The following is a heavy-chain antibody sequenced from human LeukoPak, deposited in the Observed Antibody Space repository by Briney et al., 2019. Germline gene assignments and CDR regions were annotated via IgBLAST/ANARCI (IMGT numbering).Heavy chain of an antibody. CDR3: ARDGPCGSTSSYALDY. V-gene: IGHV1-2*02. D-gene: IGHD2-2*01. Sequence: ASVKVSCKASGYTFTGYYMHWVRQAPGQGLEWMGWINPNSGGTNYAQKFQGRVTMTRDTSISTAYMELSRLRSDDTAVYYCARDGPCGSTSSYALDYWGQGTLVTVSS. J-gene: IGHJ4*02. CDR1: GYTFTGYY. CDR2: INPNSGGT.